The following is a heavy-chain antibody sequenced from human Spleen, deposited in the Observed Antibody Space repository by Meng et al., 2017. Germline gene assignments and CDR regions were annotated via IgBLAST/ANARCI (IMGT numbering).Heavy chain of an antibody. D-gene: IGHD6-13*01. CDR1: GFMFGSYW. V-gene: IGHV3-48*01. Sequence: GESLKISCEASGFMFGSYWMSWVRQAPGKGLEWVSYISSSGSTIYYADSVKGRFTISRDNSKNTLYLQMNSLRAEDTAVYYCARDSYSSSWPGDNWFDPWGQGTLVTVSS. CDR2: ISSSGSTI. CDR3: ARDSYSSSWPGDNWFDP. J-gene: IGHJ5*02.